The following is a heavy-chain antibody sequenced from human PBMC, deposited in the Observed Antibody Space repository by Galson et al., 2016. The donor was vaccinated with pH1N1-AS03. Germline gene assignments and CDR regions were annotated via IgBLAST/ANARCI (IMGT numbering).Heavy chain of an antibody. D-gene: IGHD1-14*01. CDR3: AREDRNFDY. V-gene: IGHV3-30*03. CDR2: ITYDGTTK. J-gene: IGHJ4*02. Sequence: SLRLSCAASGFAFSSYGMLWVRQAPGKGLEWVALITYDGTTKFYAGSLKGRFNISRDNSKNTLYLQMNSPRAEDTAIYYCAREDRNFDYWGQGTLVTVSS. CDR1: GFAFSSYG.